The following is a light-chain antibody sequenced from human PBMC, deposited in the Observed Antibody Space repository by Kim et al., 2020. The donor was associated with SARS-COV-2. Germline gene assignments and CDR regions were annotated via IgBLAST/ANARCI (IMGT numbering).Light chain of an antibody. V-gene: IGKV3-20*01. Sequence: SPGERATLSCRASQSVSSSYVAWYQQKPDQAPRLLIYGASSRATGIPDRCSGSGSGTVFTLTISRLEPEDFAVYYCQQYGSSPPTFGQGTRLEIK. CDR2: GAS. CDR3: QQYGSSPPT. CDR1: QSVSSSY. J-gene: IGKJ5*01.